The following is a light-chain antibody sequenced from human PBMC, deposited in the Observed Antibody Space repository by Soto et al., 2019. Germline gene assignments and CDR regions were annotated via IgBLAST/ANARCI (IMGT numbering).Light chain of an antibody. J-gene: IGKJ5*01. Sequence: DIQMTQSPSTLSASIGDIVTITFRASQSLDNCLAWYQQKPGKAPKLLIYAASSLQSGVPSRFSGSGSGTDFTLTISSLQPEDFATYYCQQSYSTPRTFGQGTRLEIK. CDR3: QQSYSTPRT. CDR2: AAS. V-gene: IGKV1-39*01. CDR1: QSLDNC.